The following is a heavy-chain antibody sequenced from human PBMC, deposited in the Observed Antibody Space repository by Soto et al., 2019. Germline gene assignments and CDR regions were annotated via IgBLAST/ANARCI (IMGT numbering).Heavy chain of an antibody. Sequence: QVQLVQSGAEVKKPGASVKVSCKASGYTFTSYAMHLVRQAPGQRLEWMGWINAGNGNTKYSQKFQGRVTITRDTSASTAYMELSSLRSEDTAVYYCAREPPGFQNNFDYWGQGTLVTVSS. J-gene: IGHJ4*02. CDR2: INAGNGNT. V-gene: IGHV1-3*01. CDR3: AREPPGFQNNFDY. D-gene: IGHD3-9*01. CDR1: GYTFTSYA.